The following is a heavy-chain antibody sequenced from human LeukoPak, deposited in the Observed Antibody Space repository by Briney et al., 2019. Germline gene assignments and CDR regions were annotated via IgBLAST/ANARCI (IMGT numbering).Heavy chain of an antibody. CDR1: GGSISSSSYY. CDR2: IYYSGST. D-gene: IGHD6-13*01. Sequence: SETLSLTCTVSGGSISSSSYYWGWIRQPPGKGLEWIGSIYYSGSTYYNPSLKSRVTISVDTSKNQFSLKLSSVTAADTAVYYCARRPGGYSSSWYPFDYWGQGTLVTVSS. CDR3: ARRPGGYSSSWYPFDY. J-gene: IGHJ4*02. V-gene: IGHV4-39*01.